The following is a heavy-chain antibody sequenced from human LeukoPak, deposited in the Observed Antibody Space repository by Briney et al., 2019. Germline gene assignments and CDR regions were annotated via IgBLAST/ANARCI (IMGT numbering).Heavy chain of an antibody. J-gene: IGHJ3*02. V-gene: IGHV3-30*02. Sequence: PGGSLRLSCAASGFPFSYYGMHWVRQAPGKGLEWVAFIRYSASDEYYADSVKGRFTISRDNSKNTLYLQMNSLRAEDTAVYYCARHIVVVVAATEAFDIWGQGTMVTVSS. CDR3: ARHIVVVVAATEAFDI. CDR1: GFPFSYYG. CDR2: IRYSASDE. D-gene: IGHD2-15*01.